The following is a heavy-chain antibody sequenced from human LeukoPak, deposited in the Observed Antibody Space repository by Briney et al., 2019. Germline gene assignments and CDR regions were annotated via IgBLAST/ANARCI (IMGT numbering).Heavy chain of an antibody. CDR1: GGFISSSSYY. CDR3: AKASRGYSYGSQLTYYFDY. D-gene: IGHD5-18*01. CDR2: ISVSGGST. V-gene: IGHV3-23*01. J-gene: IGHJ4*02. Sequence: ETLSLTCTVSGGFISSSSYYWGWIRQPPGKGLEWVSGISVSGGSTYYADSVKGRFTISRDNPKNTPYLQMNSLRAEDTAVYYCAKASRGYSYGSQLTYYFDYWGQGTLVTVSS.